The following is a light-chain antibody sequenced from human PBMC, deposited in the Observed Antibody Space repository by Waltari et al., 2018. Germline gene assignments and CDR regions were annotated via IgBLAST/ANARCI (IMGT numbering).Light chain of an antibody. Sequence: IVMTQSPDSLAASLGERATINCKSSQSVLYSSNHKNHLGWYQQNPVQPPKGLISWASTLGSGVPDRFRGRGYGTDFTLTISGLQAEDVAVDYCQQCYSSPYTFGQGTKLEIK. J-gene: IGKJ2*01. V-gene: IGKV4-1*01. CDR3: QQCYSSPYT. CDR2: WAS. CDR1: QSVLYSSNHKNH.